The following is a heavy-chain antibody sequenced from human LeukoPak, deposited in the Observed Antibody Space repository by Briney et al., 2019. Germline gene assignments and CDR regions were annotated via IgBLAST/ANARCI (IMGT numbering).Heavy chain of an antibody. J-gene: IGHJ4*02. D-gene: IGHD3-3*01. V-gene: IGHV3-7*01. Sequence: GRSLRLSCAASGFIFTNYFMSWVRQAPGKGLEWVASIKHDGSEKYYVDSVRGRFTISRDNTMNSLYLQMSSLRAEDTAVYYCATDRGWRTSGYYLYYFEYWGQGTLVTFSS. CDR2: IKHDGSEK. CDR3: ATDRGWRTSGYYLYYFEY. CDR1: GFIFTNYF.